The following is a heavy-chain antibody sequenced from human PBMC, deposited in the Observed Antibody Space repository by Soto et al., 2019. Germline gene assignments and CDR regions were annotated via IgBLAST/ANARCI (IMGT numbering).Heavy chain of an antibody. J-gene: IGHJ4*02. CDR2: IYYSGST. CDR3: ASGDWGPGSSGYYFFDY. CDR1: GGSISSGGYY. V-gene: IGHV4-30-4*01. D-gene: IGHD3-22*01. Sequence: SETLSLTCTVSGGSISSGGYYWSWIRQPPGKGLEWIGYIYYSGSTYYNPSLKSRVTISVDTSKNQFSLKLSSVTAADTAVYYCASGDWGPGSSGYYFFDYWGQGTLVTVSS.